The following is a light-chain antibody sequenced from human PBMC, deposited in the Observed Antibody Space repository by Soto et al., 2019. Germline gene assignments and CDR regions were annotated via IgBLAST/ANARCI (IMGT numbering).Light chain of an antibody. CDR2: GAS. V-gene: IGKV3-20*01. CDR3: QQYGDSPMYT. J-gene: IGKJ2*01. Sequence: TQTPSSVSASVRDTVTITCRASQVISSQLAWYQQKPGQAPRLLIYGASSRATGIPDRFSGSGSGTDFTLTISRLEPEDFAVYFCQQYGDSPMYTFGQGTKLEI. CDR1: QVISSQ.